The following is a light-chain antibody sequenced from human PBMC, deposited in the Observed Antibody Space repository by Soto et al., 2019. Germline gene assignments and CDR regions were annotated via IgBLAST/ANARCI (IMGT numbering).Light chain of an antibody. CDR1: SSNIGGNS. Sequence: QSVMTQPPSVSAAPGQKVTISCSGSSSNIGGNSVSWYQQLPGTAPKLLIYDDNKRPSGIPDRFSGSKSGTSATLGITGFQTGDEADYYCGSWDSILSAYVFGTGTNLTVL. V-gene: IGLV1-51*01. CDR2: DDN. CDR3: GSWDSILSAYV. J-gene: IGLJ1*01.